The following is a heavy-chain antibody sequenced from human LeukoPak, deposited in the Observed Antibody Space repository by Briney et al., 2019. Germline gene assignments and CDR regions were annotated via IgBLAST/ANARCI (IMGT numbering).Heavy chain of an antibody. Sequence: GGSLRLSCAASGFTISSNYMSWVRQAPGKGLEWVSVIYSGGSTYYADSVKGRFTISRDNSKNTLYLQMNSRRAEDTAVYYCASPGSGYYYGPFDYWGQGTLVTVSS. CDR1: GFTISSNY. CDR3: ASPGSGYYYGPFDY. V-gene: IGHV3-66*01. CDR2: IYSGGST. J-gene: IGHJ4*02. D-gene: IGHD3-22*01.